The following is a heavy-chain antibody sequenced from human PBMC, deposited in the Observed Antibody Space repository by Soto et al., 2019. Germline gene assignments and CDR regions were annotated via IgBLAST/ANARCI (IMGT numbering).Heavy chain of an antibody. V-gene: IGHV3-9*01. Sequence: VLLVESGGGLVQPGGSRRLSCVVSGISFDDYAMHWVRQVPGKGLEWVSGINWDSGDIGYADSVKGRFTISRDNAKNSLYLQMNSLKTEDTALYYCAKDTAPGFYDANGHLDYWGQGTPVTVSS. J-gene: IGHJ4*02. D-gene: IGHD2-8*01. CDR2: INWDSGDI. CDR3: AKDTAPGFYDANGHLDY. CDR1: GISFDDYA.